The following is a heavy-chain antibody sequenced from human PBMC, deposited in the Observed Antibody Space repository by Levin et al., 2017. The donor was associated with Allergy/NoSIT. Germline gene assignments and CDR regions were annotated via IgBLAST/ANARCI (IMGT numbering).Heavy chain of an antibody. V-gene: IGHV3-21*01. CDR1: GFTFSSYS. Sequence: GGSLRLSCAASGFTFSSYSMNWVRQAPGKGLEWVSSISSSGSYIYYADSVKGRFTISRDNAKNSLYLQMNSLRAEDTAVYYCARRRDGYNQPWDYWGQGTLVTVSS. J-gene: IGHJ4*02. D-gene: IGHD5-24*01. CDR2: ISSSGSYI. CDR3: ARRRDGYNQPWDY.